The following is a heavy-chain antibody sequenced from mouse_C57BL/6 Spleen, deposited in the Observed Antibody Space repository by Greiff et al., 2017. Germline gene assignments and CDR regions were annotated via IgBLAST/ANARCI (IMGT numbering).Heavy chain of an antibody. CDR1: GYTFTSYW. CDR3: AREDYYCGSSFDD. Sequence: QVQLQQPGAELVRPGSSVKLSCKASGYTFTSYWMDWVKQRPGQGLEWIGNIHPSDSETHYNQKFKDKATLTVDKSSSTAYMQLSSLTSEDSAVYSGAREDYYCGSSFDDWGQGTTLTVSS. D-gene: IGHD1-1*01. CDR2: IHPSDSET. V-gene: IGHV1-61*01. J-gene: IGHJ2*01.